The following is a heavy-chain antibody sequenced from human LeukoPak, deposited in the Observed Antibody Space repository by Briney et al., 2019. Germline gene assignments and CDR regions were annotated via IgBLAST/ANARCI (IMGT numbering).Heavy chain of an antibody. CDR1: GLPFSTFW. CDR3: ARDAFYDFWSGYSNYFDY. Sequence: GGSLRLSCAASGLPFSTFWMNWVRQAPGKGLEWVAVISYDGSNKYYADSVKGRFTISRDNSKNTLYLQMNSLRAEDTAVYYCARDAFYDFWSGYSNYFDYWGQGTLVTVSS. V-gene: IGHV3-30-3*01. J-gene: IGHJ4*02. CDR2: ISYDGSNK. D-gene: IGHD3-3*01.